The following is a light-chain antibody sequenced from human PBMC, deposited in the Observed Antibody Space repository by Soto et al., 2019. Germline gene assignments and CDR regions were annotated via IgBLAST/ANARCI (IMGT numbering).Light chain of an antibody. CDR2: DVS. J-gene: IGLJ1*01. Sequence: QSVLIQPASVSGTHGQSIAISCTGTSSYVGGYTYVSWYQQHPGKAPKLMVYDVSHRPSGVSNRFSGSKSGNTASLTISVLQAEDEADYYCSSYKSNSTYIFGTGTKVTGL. CDR1: SSYVGGYTY. CDR3: SSYKSNSTYI. V-gene: IGLV2-14*01.